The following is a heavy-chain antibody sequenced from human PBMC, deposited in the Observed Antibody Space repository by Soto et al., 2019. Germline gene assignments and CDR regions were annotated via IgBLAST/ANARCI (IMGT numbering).Heavy chain of an antibody. J-gene: IGHJ6*02. Sequence: KPSETLSLTCTVSGGSISGYYWSWIRQPPGKGLEWIGYMYNTGSTVYNPSFKSRVTISVDTSKNQFSLKLNSVTAADTAVYYCARDLWGYCGTDCYPLDVWGQGTTVNVSS. CDR1: GGSISGYY. CDR2: MYNTGST. V-gene: IGHV4-59*01. CDR3: ARDLWGYCGTDCYPLDV. D-gene: IGHD2-21*01.